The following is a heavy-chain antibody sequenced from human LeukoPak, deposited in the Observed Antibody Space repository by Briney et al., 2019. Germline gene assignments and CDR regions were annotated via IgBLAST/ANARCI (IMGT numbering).Heavy chain of an antibody. D-gene: IGHD3-22*01. CDR1: GYSFTSYW. J-gene: IGHJ4*02. Sequence: GESLKISCKGSGYSFTSYWIGWVRQMPGKGLEWMGIIYPGDSDTRYSPSFQGQVTISADKSISTAYLQWSSLRASDTAMYYCARRRCYYDSSGLLYYFDYWGQGTLVTVSS. V-gene: IGHV5-51*01. CDR3: ARRRCYYDSSGLLYYFDY. CDR2: IYPGDSDT.